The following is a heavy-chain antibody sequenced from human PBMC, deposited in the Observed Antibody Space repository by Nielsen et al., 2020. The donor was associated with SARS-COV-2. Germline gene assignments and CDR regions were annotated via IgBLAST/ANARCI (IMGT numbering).Heavy chain of an antibody. CDR1: GFTFSNAW. Sequence: GSLRLSCAASGFTFSNAWMSWVRQAPGKGLEWIGEINHSGSTNYNPSRKSRVTISVDTSKNQFSLKLSSVTAADTAVYYCARGGGYKLYWGQGTLVTVSS. CDR3: ARGGGYKLY. V-gene: IGHV4-34*01. CDR2: INHSGST. J-gene: IGHJ4*02. D-gene: IGHD5-24*01.